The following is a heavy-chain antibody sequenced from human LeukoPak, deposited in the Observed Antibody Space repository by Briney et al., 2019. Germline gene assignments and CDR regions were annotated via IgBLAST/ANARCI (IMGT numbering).Heavy chain of an antibody. CDR1: GFTFSSYA. J-gene: IGHJ5*02. V-gene: IGHV3-64*01. CDR2: ISSNGGST. Sequence: AGSLRLSCAASGFTFSSYAMHWVRQAPGKGLEYVSAISSNGGSTYYANSVKGRFTISRDNSKNTLYLQMGSLRAEDMAVYYCARTYGSGENWFDPWGQGTLVTVSS. CDR3: ARTYGSGENWFDP. D-gene: IGHD3-10*01.